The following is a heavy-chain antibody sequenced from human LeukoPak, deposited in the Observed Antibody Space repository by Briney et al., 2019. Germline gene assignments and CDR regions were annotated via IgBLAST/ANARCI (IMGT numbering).Heavy chain of an antibody. J-gene: IGHJ4*02. CDR3: AGGKGSSWPER. CDR1: GGSISSYY. D-gene: IGHD6-13*01. Sequence: SETLSLTCTVSGGSISSYYWSWIRQPPGKGLEWIGYIYYSGSTNYNPSLKSRVTISVDTSKNQFSLKLSSVTAADTAVYYCAGGKGSSWPERWGQGTLVTVSS. CDR2: IYYSGST. V-gene: IGHV4-59*01.